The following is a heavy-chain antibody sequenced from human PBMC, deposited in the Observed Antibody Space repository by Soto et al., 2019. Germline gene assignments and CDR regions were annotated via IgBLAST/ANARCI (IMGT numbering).Heavy chain of an antibody. V-gene: IGHV3-7*01. CDR3: AKVGHPYYYDSSGTLDY. CDR2: INQVGSIQ. Sequence: EVQLVEAGGGLVQPGGSLRLSCEASGFALSMYWMSWVRQAPGMGLQWVANINQVGSIQHYVDSVRGRFTISRDNSKNTLYLQMNSLRAEDTAVYYCAKVGHPYYYDSSGTLDYWGQGTLVTVSS. D-gene: IGHD3-22*01. J-gene: IGHJ4*02. CDR1: GFALSMYW.